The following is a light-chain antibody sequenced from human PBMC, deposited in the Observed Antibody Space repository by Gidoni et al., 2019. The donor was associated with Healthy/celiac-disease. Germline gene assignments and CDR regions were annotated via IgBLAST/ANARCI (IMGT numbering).Light chain of an antibody. CDR3: QQDYSTPYT. CDR2: WAS. Sequence: DIVMTQSPDSLAVSLGERATINCKSSQSVLYSSNNKNYLAWYQQKPGQPPNLLMYWASTRESGVPDRFSGSGSGTDFTLTISRLQAEDVAVYYCQQDYSTPYTFGQGTKLEIK. V-gene: IGKV4-1*01. J-gene: IGKJ2*01. CDR1: QSVLYSSNNKNY.